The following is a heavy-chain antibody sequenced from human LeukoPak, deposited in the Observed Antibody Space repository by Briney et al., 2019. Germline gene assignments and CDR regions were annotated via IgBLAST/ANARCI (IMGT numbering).Heavy chain of an antibody. Sequence: ASVKVSCKASGYTFTGYYMHWVRQAPGQGLEWMGRINPNSGGTNYAQKFQGRVTMTRDTSISTAYMELSRLRSDDTAVYYCARDLVQRGNYCDSSGPLDYWGQGTLVTVSS. CDR3: ARDLVQRGNYCDSSGPLDY. D-gene: IGHD3-22*01. CDR1: GYTFTGYY. V-gene: IGHV1-2*06. J-gene: IGHJ4*02. CDR2: INPNSGGT.